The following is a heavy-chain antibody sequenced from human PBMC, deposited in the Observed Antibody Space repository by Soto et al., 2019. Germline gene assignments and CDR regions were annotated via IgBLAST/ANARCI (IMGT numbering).Heavy chain of an antibody. CDR1: GFAFSSYA. V-gene: IGHV3-23*01. CDR3: AKRHTSEYSSSGGKFHFDY. J-gene: IGHJ4*02. D-gene: IGHD6-6*01. CDR2: ISGSGGST. Sequence: GGSLRLSCAASGFAFSSYAMSWVRQAPGKGLEWVSAISGSGGSTYYADSVKGRFTISRDNSKNTLYLQMNSLRAEDTAVYYCAKRHTSEYSSSGGKFHFDYWGQGTLVTVSS.